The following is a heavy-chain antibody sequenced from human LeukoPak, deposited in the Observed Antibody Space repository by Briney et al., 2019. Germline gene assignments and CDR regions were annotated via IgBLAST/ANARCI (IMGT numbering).Heavy chain of an antibody. Sequence: SETLSLTRTVSGASISSGAYSWSCVRQHPGKGLEWIAYIYYSGNIYYNPSLKRRLTLSVDTSKNQFSLKLSSVTAADTAVYYCARTITIFGALGYFDYWGQGTLVTVSS. V-gene: IGHV4-31*03. CDR2: IYYSGNI. D-gene: IGHD3-3*01. CDR3: ARTITIFGALGYFDY. J-gene: IGHJ4*02. CDR1: GASISSGAYS.